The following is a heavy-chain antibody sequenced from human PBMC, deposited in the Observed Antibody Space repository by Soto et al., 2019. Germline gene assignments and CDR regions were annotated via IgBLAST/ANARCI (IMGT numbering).Heavy chain of an antibody. Sequence: EVQLVESGGGLVQPGGSLRLSCAASGFTFSSYWMHWVRQAPGKGLVWVSRINSDGSSTSYADSVKGRFTISRDNAKNTLYLQMNSLRAEDTAVYYCATYYYDSSGYYADDYWGQGTLVTVSS. V-gene: IGHV3-74*01. CDR2: INSDGSST. CDR3: ATYYYDSSGYYADDY. CDR1: GFTFSSYW. D-gene: IGHD3-22*01. J-gene: IGHJ4*02.